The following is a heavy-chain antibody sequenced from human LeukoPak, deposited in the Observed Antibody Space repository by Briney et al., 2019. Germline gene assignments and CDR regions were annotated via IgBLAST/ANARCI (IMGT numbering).Heavy chain of an antibody. CDR2: ISGSSSYI. J-gene: IGHJ4*02. D-gene: IGHD1-26*01. Sequence: GGSLRLSCAASGFTFSSYSMNWVRQAPGKGLEWVSSISGSSSYIYYADSVKGRFTISRDNAKNSLRLQMSSLRAEDTAVYYCARDSANVVGAKSIFDYWGQGALVTVSS. CDR1: GFTFSSYS. CDR3: ARDSANVVGAKSIFDY. V-gene: IGHV3-21*01.